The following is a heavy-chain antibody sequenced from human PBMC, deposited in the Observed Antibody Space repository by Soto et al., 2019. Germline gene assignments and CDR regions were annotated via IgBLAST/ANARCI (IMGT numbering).Heavy chain of an antibody. Sequence: DVQLAESGGGLVQPGGSLRLSCVASGQTFNRYWMSWVRQAPGKGLEWVANIKQDGSEEYYVDSVKGRFTISRDNAKKALYLQMNSLRAEDTAMYYCVRPHFDSWSLDFYGMDVWGQGTTVIVSS. CDR1: GQTFNRYW. CDR2: IKQDGSEE. V-gene: IGHV3-7*03. CDR3: VRPHFDSWSLDFYGMDV. J-gene: IGHJ6*02. D-gene: IGHD3-3*01.